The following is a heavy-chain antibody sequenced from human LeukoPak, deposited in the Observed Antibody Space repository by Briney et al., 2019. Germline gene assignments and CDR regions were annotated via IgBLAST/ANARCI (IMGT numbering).Heavy chain of an antibody. D-gene: IGHD5-24*01. J-gene: IGHJ6*03. V-gene: IGHV3-30*02. CDR2: IRYDGSNK. CDR3: TAGKRDGYNSYYYYMDV. Sequence: GGSLRLSCAASGFTFSSYSMHWVRQAPGKGLEWVAFIRYDGSNKYYADSVKGRFTISRDNSKNTLYLQMNSLRAEDTAVYYCTAGKRDGYNSYYYYMDVWGKGTTVTVSS. CDR1: GFTFSSYS.